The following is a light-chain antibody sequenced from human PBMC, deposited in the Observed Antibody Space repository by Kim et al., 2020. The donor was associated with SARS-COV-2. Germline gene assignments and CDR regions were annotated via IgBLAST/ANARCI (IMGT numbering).Light chain of an antibody. CDR3: QQYLTTQIT. CDR1: QSVVHSSNNKNY. V-gene: IGKV4-1*01. Sequence: ATINCKSSQSVVHSSNNKNYLAWYQQKPGQPPELLIYWASTRESGVPDRFSGSGSGTDFTLTISSLQAEDVAVYYCQQYLTTQITVGQGTRLEIK. CDR2: WAS. J-gene: IGKJ5*01.